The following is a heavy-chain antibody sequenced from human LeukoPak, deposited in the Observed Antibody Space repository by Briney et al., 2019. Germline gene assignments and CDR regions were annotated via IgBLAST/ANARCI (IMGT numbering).Heavy chain of an antibody. Sequence: GGSLRLSCAASGFNFNTYAMSWVRQAPGKGLEWISYIGISSGNTKYADSVKGRFTISGDNAKNSLYLQMNSLRVEDTAVYYCARDHNYAFDNWGQGTLVTVSS. CDR1: GFNFNTYA. V-gene: IGHV3-48*04. D-gene: IGHD1-1*01. J-gene: IGHJ4*02. CDR2: IGISSGNT. CDR3: ARDHNYAFDN.